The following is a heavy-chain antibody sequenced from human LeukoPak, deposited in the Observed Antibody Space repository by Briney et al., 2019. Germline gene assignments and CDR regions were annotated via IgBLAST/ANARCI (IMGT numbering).Heavy chain of an antibody. CDR1: GFTFSSYS. V-gene: IGHV3-21*01. CDR2: ISSSSSYI. J-gene: IGHJ4*02. Sequence: KPGGSLRLSCAASGFTFSSYSMNWVRQAPGKGLEWVSSISSSSSYIYYADSVKGRFTISRDNAKNSLYLQMNSLRAEDTAVYYCARDPDYGGKGQPLYYFDYWGQGTLVTVSS. CDR3: ARDPDYGGKGQPLYYFDY. D-gene: IGHD4-23*01.